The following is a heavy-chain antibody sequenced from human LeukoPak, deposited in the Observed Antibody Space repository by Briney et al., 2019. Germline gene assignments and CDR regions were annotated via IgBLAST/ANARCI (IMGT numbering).Heavy chain of an antibody. Sequence: ASVKVSCKVSGYTLTHSDIHWVRQAPAKGLEWMGGFDPDRSETVYSQKFQGRLTLTQDTSIDTAYMELTILIPEDTAIIFCATRQHYDTDDSWGQGTVVSVST. J-gene: IGHJ1*01. CDR3: ATRQHYDTDDS. CDR1: GYTLTHSD. CDR2: FDPDRSET. V-gene: IGHV1-24*01. D-gene: IGHD3-22*01.